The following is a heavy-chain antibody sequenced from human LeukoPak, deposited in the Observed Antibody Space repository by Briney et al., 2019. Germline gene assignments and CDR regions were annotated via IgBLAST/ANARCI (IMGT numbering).Heavy chain of an antibody. V-gene: IGHV4-38-2*01. CDR2: IYHSGST. D-gene: IGHD3-3*01. CDR1: GYSISSGFY. Sequence: SETLSLTCAVSGYSISSGFYWGWIRQPPGKGLEWTASIYHSGSTYYNPSLKSRVTISVDTSKNQFSLKLSSVTAADTAVYYCATTYYDFWSGYEGDYWGQGTLVTVSS. J-gene: IGHJ4*02. CDR3: ATTYYDFWSGYEGDY.